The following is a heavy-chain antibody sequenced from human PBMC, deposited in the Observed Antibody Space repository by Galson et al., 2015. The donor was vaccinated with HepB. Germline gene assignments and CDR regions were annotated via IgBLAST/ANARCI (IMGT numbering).Heavy chain of an antibody. Sequence: PALVKPTQTLTLTCTFSGFSLSTSGMCVSWIRQPPGKALEWLARVDWDDDKYYSTSLKTRPTISKDTSKNQVVLTMTNMDPVDTATYYCARTTGPDGIDYWGQGTLVTVSS. CDR2: VDWDDDK. CDR1: GFSLSTSGMC. J-gene: IGHJ4*01. V-gene: IGHV2-70*11. CDR3: ARTTGPDGIDY. D-gene: IGHD4-17*01.